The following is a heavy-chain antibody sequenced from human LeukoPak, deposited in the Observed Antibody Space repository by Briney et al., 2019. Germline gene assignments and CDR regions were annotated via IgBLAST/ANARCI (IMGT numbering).Heavy chain of an antibody. CDR1: GNTFTAYY. D-gene: IGHD3-10*01. Sequence: ASVKVYCKASGNTFTAYYMHWVRQAPGQGLEWMGWINPNSGDTNYAQKFQGRVTMTRDTTTSTAYMELSSLRSDDTAVYYCASYRGSSGYYYYMDVWGKGTTVTVSS. CDR2: INPNSGDT. V-gene: IGHV1-2*02. CDR3: ASYRGSSGYYYYMDV. J-gene: IGHJ6*03.